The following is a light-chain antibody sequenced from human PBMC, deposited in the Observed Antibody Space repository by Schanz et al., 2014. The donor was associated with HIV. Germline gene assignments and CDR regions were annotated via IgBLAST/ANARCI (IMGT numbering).Light chain of an antibody. Sequence: QSALTQPPSASGSPGQSVTISCIGTSNDIGSYNYVSWYQQHPGKAPKLMIYEVTKRPSGVSNRFSGSKSGNTASLTISGLQAEDEADYYCSSYTSSSTVVFGGGTKLTVL. V-gene: IGLV2-14*01. CDR2: EVT. CDR1: SNDIGSYNY. J-gene: IGLJ2*01. CDR3: SSYTSSSTVV.